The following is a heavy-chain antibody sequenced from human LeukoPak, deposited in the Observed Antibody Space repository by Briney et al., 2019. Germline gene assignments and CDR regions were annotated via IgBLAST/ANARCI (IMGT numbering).Heavy chain of an antibody. CDR1: RFTFSNYA. Sequence: GGSLRLSCAASRFTFSNYAILWVRQAPGRGLEWLSYISSSSSTIYYAASVKGRFTISRDNAKSSLYLQMNSLRDEDTAVYHCARDDGWFGSSGWGADYWGQGTLVSVSS. D-gene: IGHD6-19*01. J-gene: IGHJ4*02. CDR2: ISSSSSTI. V-gene: IGHV3-48*02. CDR3: ARDDGWFGSSGWGADY.